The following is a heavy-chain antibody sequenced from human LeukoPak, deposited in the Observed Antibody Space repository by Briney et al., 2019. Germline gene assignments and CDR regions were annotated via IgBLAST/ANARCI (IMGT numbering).Heavy chain of an antibody. CDR3: ARHLEAVVVVAA. CDR2: IYYSGST. D-gene: IGHD2-15*01. J-gene: IGHJ3*01. Sequence: PSETLSLTCTVSGGSISSSSYYWGWIRQPPGKGLEWIGSIYYSGSTYYNPSLKSRVTISVDTSKNQFSLKLSSVTAVDTAVYYCARHLEAVVVVAAWGQGTMVTVSS. CDR1: GGSISSSSYY. V-gene: IGHV4-39*01.